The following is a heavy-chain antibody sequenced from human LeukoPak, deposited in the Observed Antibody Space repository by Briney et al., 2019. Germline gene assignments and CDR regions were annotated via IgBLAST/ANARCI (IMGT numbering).Heavy chain of an antibody. CDR3: ARDSGSYGVDY. V-gene: IGHV1-18*01. J-gene: IGHJ4*02. Sequence: ASVKVSCKASGYTFTSYAVIWVRQAPGQGLEWMGWISAYNGKKNYAQKLQGRVTMSTDTSTSPAKMWLRRLRSDEPGVYYYARDSGSYGVDYCGQGKLVLVTS. CDR1: GYTFTSYA. CDR2: ISAYNGKK. D-gene: IGHD1-26*01.